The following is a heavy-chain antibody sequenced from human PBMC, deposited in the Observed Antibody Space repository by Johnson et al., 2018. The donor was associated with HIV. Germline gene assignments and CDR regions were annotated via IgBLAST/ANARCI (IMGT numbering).Heavy chain of an antibody. CDR3: AREGAAAGPTDAFDI. D-gene: IGHD6-13*01. CDR2: ISYDGNKT. J-gene: IGHJ3*02. Sequence: QVQLVESGGGLVQPGGSLRLSCAASGFIFSSYAMHWVRQAPGEGLEWVAVISYDGNKTYYADSVRGLTISRDNSKNTLYLQMNSLRAEDTAVYYCAREGAAAGPTDAFDIWGQGTMVTVSS. CDR1: GFIFSSYA. V-gene: IGHV3-30*04.